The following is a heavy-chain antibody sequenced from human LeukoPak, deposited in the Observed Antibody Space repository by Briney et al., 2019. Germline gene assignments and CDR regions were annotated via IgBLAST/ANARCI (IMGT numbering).Heavy chain of an antibody. D-gene: IGHD3-22*01. V-gene: IGHV4-30-4*01. CDR3: ASHSSGYYASFDY. J-gene: IGHJ4*02. CDR1: GGSISSGDYY. Sequence: PSQTLSLTCTVSGGSISSGDYYWSWIRQPPGKGLERIGYIYYSGSTNYNPSLKSRVTISVDTSKNQFSLKLSSVTAADTAVYYCASHSSGYYASFDYWGQGTLVTVSS. CDR2: IYYSGST.